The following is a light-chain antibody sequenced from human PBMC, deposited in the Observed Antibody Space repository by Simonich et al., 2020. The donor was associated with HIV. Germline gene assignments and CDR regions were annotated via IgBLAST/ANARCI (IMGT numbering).Light chain of an antibody. CDR3: GADHGSGNNFVWV. Sequence: QPVLTQPPSASASLGASVTLTCTLNSGYSNYKVDWFQQRPGKGPRFVMRVGTGGIVGSQGDCIPDRFSVLGSGLNRYLTIKNIQEEDESDYHCGADHGSGNNFVWVFGGGTKLTVL. CDR2: VGTGGIVG. CDR1: SGYSNYK. V-gene: IGLV9-49*01. J-gene: IGLJ3*02.